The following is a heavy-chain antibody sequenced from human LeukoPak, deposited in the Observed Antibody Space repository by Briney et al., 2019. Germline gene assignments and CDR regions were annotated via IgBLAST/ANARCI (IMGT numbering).Heavy chain of an antibody. V-gene: IGHV3-13*01. CDR1: GFTFSSYD. Sequence: GGSLRLSCAASGFTFSSYDMRWVRQAAGRGLEWVSTFGTTDDTYYVGSVKGRFTISRENAKNSLYLQMSSLRVGDTAVYYCAIAVAGTRYIQHWGRGTLVTVSS. D-gene: IGHD6-19*01. CDR3: AIAVAGTRYIQH. J-gene: IGHJ1*01. CDR2: FGTTDDT.